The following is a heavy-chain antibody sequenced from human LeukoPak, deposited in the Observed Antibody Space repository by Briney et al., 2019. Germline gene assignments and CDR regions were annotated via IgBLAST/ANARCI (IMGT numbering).Heavy chain of an antibody. CDR2: IREDGSEK. J-gene: IGHJ3*02. V-gene: IGHV3-7*01. CDR1: GFTFSSSW. CDR3: ARVRSSGYFDAFDI. Sequence: PGRSLRLSCAASGFTFSSSWMTWVRQAPGKGLEWVASIREDGSEKTSVDSVKGRFTISRDNAKNSLYLQMNSLRAEDTAVYYCARVRSSGYFDAFDIWGQGTMVTVSS. D-gene: IGHD3-22*01.